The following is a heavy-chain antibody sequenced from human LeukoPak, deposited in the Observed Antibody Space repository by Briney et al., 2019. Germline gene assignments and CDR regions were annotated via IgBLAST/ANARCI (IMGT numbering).Heavy chain of an antibody. CDR1: GYTFTGYY. V-gene: IGHV1-3*01. J-gene: IGHJ4*02. CDR2: INAGNGNT. CDR3: ARFSFFLEWLLPDY. Sequence: GASVKASCKPSGYTFTGYYIHWVRQAPGQRLEWMGWINAGNGNTKYSQKFQGRVTITRDTSASTAYMELSSLRSEDTAVYYCARFSFFLEWLLPDYWGQGTLVTVSS. D-gene: IGHD3-3*01.